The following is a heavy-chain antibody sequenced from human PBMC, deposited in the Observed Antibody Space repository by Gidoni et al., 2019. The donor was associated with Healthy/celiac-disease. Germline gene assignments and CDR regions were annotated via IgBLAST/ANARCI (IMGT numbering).Heavy chain of an antibody. CDR2: IYYSGST. CDR1: GGSISSYY. J-gene: IGHJ4*02. D-gene: IGHD3-10*01. V-gene: IGHV4-59*01. CDR3: ARGRFGDLPY. Sequence: QVQLQESGPGLVKPSEPLSLTCTVSGGSISSYYWSWIRQPPGKGLEWIGYIYYSGSTNYNPSLKSRVTISVDTSKNQFSLKLSSVTAADTAVYYCARGRFGDLPYWGQGTLVTVSS.